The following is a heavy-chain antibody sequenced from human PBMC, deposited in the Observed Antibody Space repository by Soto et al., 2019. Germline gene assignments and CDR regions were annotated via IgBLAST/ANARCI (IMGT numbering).Heavy chain of an antibody. J-gene: IGHJ5*02. CDR3: ARDSFRRNWFDP. CDR1: GGTFSSYA. CDR2: IIPIFGTA. Sequence: SVKVSCKASGGTFSSYAISWVRQAPGQGLEWMGGIIPIFGTANYAQKFQGRATITADESTSTAYMELSSLRSEDTAVYYCARDSFRRNWFDPWGQGTLVTVSS. D-gene: IGHD6-6*01. V-gene: IGHV1-69*13.